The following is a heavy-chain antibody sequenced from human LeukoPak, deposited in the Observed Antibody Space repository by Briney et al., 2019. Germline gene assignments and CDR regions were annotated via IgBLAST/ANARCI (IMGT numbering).Heavy chain of an antibody. D-gene: IGHD2-2*01. J-gene: IGHJ5*02. CDR3: ARGKPRVVLNWFDP. CDR2: INPNSGGT. V-gene: IGHV1-2*02. Sequence: GASVKVSFKASGYTFTVYYMHWVRQAPGQGLEWMGWINPNSGGTNYAQKFQGRVTMTRDTSISTAYMELSRLRSDDTAVYYCARGKPRVVLNWFDPWGQGTLVTVSS. CDR1: GYTFTVYY.